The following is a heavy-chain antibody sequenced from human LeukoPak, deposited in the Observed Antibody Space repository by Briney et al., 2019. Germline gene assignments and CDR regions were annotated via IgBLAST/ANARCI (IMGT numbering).Heavy chain of an antibody. CDR3: ARDNANDYGDYGDY. V-gene: IGHV3-48*04. J-gene: IGHJ4*02. D-gene: IGHD4-17*01. CDR2: ISSSSSTI. CDR1: GFTFSSYS. Sequence: GGSLRLSCAASGFTFSSYSMNWVRQAPGKGLEWVSYISSSSSTIYYADSVKGRFTISRDNAKNSLYLQMNSLRAEDTAVYYCARDNANDYGDYGDYWGQGTLVTVSS.